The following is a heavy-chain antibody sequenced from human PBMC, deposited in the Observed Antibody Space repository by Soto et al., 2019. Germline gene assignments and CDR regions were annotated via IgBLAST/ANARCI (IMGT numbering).Heavy chain of an antibody. J-gene: IGHJ4*02. V-gene: IGHV3-53*01. Sequence: GGSLRLSCAASGFTVSSNYMSWVRQAPGKGLEWVSVIYSDGSTYYADSVKGRFTVSRDDSKNTVYLQMNSLRAEDTAIYYCARTPGIAVAGTGYFDCWGQGTLVTVSS. CDR3: ARTPGIAVAGTGYFDC. CDR2: IYSDGST. D-gene: IGHD6-19*01. CDR1: GFTVSSNY.